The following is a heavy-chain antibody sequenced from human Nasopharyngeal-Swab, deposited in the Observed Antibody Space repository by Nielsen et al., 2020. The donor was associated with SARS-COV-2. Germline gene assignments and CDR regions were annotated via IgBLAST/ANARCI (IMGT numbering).Heavy chain of an antibody. CDR1: GFSFSDSW. CDR2: INGNSGEI. CDR3: AKGGGSYYNGFDS. Sequence: GGSLRLSCEVSGFSFSDSWIHWVRPAPGKGLEWVSSINGNSGEIGYADSVKGRFTISRDNAKNSVYLQMNSLRTEDTALYYCAKGGGSYYNGFDSWGQGTRVSVSS. V-gene: IGHV3-9*01. J-gene: IGHJ4*02. D-gene: IGHD3-10*01.